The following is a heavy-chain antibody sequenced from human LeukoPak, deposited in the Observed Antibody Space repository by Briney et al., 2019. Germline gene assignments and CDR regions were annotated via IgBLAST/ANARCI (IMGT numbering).Heavy chain of an antibody. CDR2: ISAYNGNT. Sequence: ASVKVSCKASGYTFTSYGISWVRQAPGQGLEWMGWISAYNGNTNYAQKLQGRVTMTTDTSTSTAYMELRSLRSDDTAVYYCATQRNGGYYYDSSGYYDYWGQGTLVTVSS. V-gene: IGHV1-18*01. CDR3: ATQRNGGYYYDSSGYYDY. D-gene: IGHD3-22*01. J-gene: IGHJ4*02. CDR1: GYTFTSYG.